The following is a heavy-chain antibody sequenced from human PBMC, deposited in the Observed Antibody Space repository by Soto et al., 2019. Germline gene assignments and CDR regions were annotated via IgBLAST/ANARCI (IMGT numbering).Heavy chain of an antibody. V-gene: IGHV4-4*07. CDR1: GDSISSYY. CDR2: IYTSGNT. J-gene: IGHJ6*02. D-gene: IGHD3-22*01. CDR3: AGDKGYYYDGMDV. Sequence: ETLSLTCTVSGDSISSYYWSWVRQPAGKGLEWIGRIYTSGNTQYNPSLWSRVTMSVDTSKNQLSLKLSSVTAADTAVYFCAGDKGYYYDGMDVWGQGTTVTVSS.